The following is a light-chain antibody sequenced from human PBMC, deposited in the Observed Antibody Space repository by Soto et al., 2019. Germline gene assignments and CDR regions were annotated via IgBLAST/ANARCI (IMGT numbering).Light chain of an antibody. V-gene: IGKV1-39*01. CDR3: QQSYSTPYT. CDR1: QSINSN. J-gene: IGKJ2*01. Sequence: DLQMTQSPSSLSTSVGDRVTITCRASQSINSNLNWYQQKPGRAPNLLIYGASSLQSGVPSRFSGGGSGTDFTLSINGLQPEDVATYYCQQSYSTPYTFGQGTNLEIK. CDR2: GAS.